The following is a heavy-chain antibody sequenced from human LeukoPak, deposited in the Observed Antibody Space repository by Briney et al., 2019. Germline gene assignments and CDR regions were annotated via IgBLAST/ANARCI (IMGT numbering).Heavy chain of an antibody. CDR3: AKTPLIVVVPAAMYYFDY. V-gene: IGHV3-23*01. Sequence: GGSLRLSCAASGFTFSSYAMSWVRQAPGKGLEWVSAISGSGGSTYYADSVKGRFTISRDNSKNTLYLQMNSLRAEDTAVYYCAKTPLIVVVPAAMYYFDYWGQGTLVTVSS. CDR2: ISGSGGST. D-gene: IGHD2-2*01. J-gene: IGHJ4*02. CDR1: GFTFSSYA.